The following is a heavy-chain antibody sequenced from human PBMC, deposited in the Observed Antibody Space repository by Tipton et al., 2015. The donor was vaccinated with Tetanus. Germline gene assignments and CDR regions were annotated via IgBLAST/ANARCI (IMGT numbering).Heavy chain of an antibody. V-gene: IGHV4-39*01. Sequence: TLSLTCTVSGGSISSTNYYWGWIRQPPGKGLEWIGRIYNTGNTYYNPALTSRVTMSVDTSMIQFSLKLRSLTDADTAVYYCARLSSSANDAHGFDIWGQGTMVTVSS. J-gene: IGHJ3*02. D-gene: IGHD3-22*01. CDR2: IYNTGNT. CDR3: ARLSSSANDAHGFDI. CDR1: GGSISSTNYY.